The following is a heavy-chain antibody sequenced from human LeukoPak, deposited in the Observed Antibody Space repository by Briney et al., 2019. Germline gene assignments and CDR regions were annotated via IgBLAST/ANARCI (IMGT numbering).Heavy chain of an antibody. J-gene: IGHJ5*02. V-gene: IGHV3-74*01. Sequence: PGGSLRLSCAASGFTFSSYWMHWVRQAPGKELVWVSRINSDGSSTSYADSVKGRFTISRDNAKNTLYLQMNSLRAEDTAVYYCARDGDGYSYGYNWFDPWGQGTLVTVSS. CDR3: ARDGDGYSYGYNWFDP. CDR1: GFTFSSYW. CDR2: INSDGSST. D-gene: IGHD5-18*01.